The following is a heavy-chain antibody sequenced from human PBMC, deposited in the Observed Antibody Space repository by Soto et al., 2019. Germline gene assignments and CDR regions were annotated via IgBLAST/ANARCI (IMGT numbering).Heavy chain of an antibody. CDR1: GGSISSGAYS. D-gene: IGHD3-10*01. V-gene: IGHV4-30-2*01. J-gene: IGHJ5*02. Sequence: SETLSLTCTVSGGSISSGAYSWSWIRQPPGKGLEWIGYIYHSGTTYYNPSLESRLTISVDTSKNQFSLKMSSVTAADTAVYYCARRDMVRGVINGWFDPWGQGTRVTVSS. CDR3: ARRDMVRGVINGWFDP. CDR2: IYHSGTT.